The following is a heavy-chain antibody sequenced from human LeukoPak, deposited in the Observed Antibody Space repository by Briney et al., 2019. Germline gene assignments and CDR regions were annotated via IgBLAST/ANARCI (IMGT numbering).Heavy chain of an antibody. J-gene: IGHJ4*02. Sequence: GGSLRLSCAASGFTFSSCGMHWVRQAPGKGLEWVAVISYDGSNKYYADSVKGRFTISRDNSKNTLYLQMNSLRAEDTAVYYCAKDRTTYYFDYWGQGTLVTVSS. V-gene: IGHV3-30*18. CDR1: GFTFSSCG. CDR3: AKDRTTYYFDY. D-gene: IGHD4-17*01. CDR2: ISYDGSNK.